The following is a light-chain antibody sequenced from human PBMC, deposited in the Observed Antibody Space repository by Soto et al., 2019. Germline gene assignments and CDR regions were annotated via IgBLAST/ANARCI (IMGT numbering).Light chain of an antibody. CDR1: QIIDTW. V-gene: IGKV1-5*03. CDR3: QQYDTYWT. Sequence: HMTQSPSRLSASVGDRITITCRASQIIDTWLAWYQQKPGKAPKLLIYKASSLENGVPSRFSGSGSGTEFTLTINSLQPDDFATYYCQQYDTYWTFGQGTKVDIK. CDR2: KAS. J-gene: IGKJ1*01.